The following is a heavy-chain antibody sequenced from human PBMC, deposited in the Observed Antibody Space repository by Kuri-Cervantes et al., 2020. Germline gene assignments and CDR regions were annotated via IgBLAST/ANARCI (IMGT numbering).Heavy chain of an antibody. CDR1: GFSLSNARMG. CDR3: ARIPIVVVPAAKSYYYYYYMDV. V-gene: IGHV2-26*01. D-gene: IGHD2-2*01. CDR2: IFSNDEK. J-gene: IGHJ6*03. Sequence: SGPTLVKPTETLTLTCTVSGFSLSNARMGVSWIRQPPGKALEWLAHIFSNDEKSYSTSLKSRLTISKDTSKSQVVLTMTNMDPVDTATYYCARIPIVVVPAAKSYYYYYYMDVWGKGTTVTVSS.